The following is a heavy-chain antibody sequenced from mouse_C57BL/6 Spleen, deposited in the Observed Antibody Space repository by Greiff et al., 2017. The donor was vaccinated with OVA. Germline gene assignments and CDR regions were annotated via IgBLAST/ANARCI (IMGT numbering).Heavy chain of an antibody. CDR3: ARDYSNYWYFDV. Sequence: VQLQQPGAELVKPGASVKLSCKASGYTFTSYWMHWVKQRPGQGLEWIGMIHPNSGSTNYNEKFKSKATLTVDKPSSTAYMQLSSLTSEDSAVYYCARDYSNYWYFDVWGTGTTVTVSS. J-gene: IGHJ1*03. V-gene: IGHV1-64*01. CDR1: GYTFTSYW. D-gene: IGHD2-5*01. CDR2: IHPNSGST.